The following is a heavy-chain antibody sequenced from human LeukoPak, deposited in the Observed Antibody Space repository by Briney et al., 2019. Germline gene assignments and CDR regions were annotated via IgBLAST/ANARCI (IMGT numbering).Heavy chain of an antibody. CDR1: GFTFSSYA. V-gene: IGHV3-23*01. Sequence: PGGSLRLSCAASGFTFSSYAMSWVRQAPGKGLEWVSAISGSGGSTYYADSVKGRFTISRDNSKNTLYLQMNSLRAEDTAVYYCAKDITNMGFGELLYYYFDYWGQGTLVTVSS. CDR2: ISGSGGST. D-gene: IGHD3-10*01. J-gene: IGHJ4*02. CDR3: AKDITNMGFGELLYYYFDY.